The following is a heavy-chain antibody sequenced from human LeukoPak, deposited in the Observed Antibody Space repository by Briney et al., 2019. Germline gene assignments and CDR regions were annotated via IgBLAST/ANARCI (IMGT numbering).Heavy chain of an antibody. V-gene: IGHV3-30*03. CDR2: ISYDGSNK. D-gene: IGHD6-19*01. J-gene: IGHJ4*02. CDR3: ATGSGWYSPDY. Sequence: GRSLRLSCAASGFTLSSYVMHWVRQAPGKGLEWVAFISYDGSNKYYADSVEGRFTISRDNSKNMLYLQMNSLRAEDTAVYYCATGSGWYSPDYWGQGTLVTVSS. CDR1: GFTLSSYV.